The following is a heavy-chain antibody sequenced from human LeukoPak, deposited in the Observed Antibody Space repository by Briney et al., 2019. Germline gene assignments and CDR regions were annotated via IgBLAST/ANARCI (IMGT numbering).Heavy chain of an antibody. V-gene: IGHV4-39*07. CDR1: GGSISSSGYY. J-gene: IGHJ5*02. D-gene: IGHD3-3*01. Sequence: SETLSLTCTVSGGSISSSGYYWGWIRQPPGKGLEWIGNIYYVGSTYYNPSLNSRVTISVDTSKNQFSLKLSSVTAADTAVYYCARERGVDFWSGPKQGWFDPWGQGTLVTVSS. CDR3: ARERGVDFWSGPKQGWFDP. CDR2: IYYVGST.